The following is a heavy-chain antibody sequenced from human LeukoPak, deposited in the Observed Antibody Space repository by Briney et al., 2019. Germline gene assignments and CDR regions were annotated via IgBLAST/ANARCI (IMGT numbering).Heavy chain of an antibody. J-gene: IGHJ4*02. V-gene: IGHV3-74*01. CDR1: GFTVSSNY. D-gene: IGHD6-6*01. CDR2: ISPTGSTT. CDR3: ARGPNSNWSGLDF. Sequence: GGSLRLSCAASGFTVSSNYMNWVRQAPGKGLVWVSRISPTGSTTSYADSVKGRFTVSRDNAKNTLYLQVNNLRAEDTAAYYCARGPNSNWSGLDFWGQGTLLTVSS.